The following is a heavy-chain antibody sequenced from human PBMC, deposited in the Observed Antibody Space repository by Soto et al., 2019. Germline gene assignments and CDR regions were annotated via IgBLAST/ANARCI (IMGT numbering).Heavy chain of an antibody. J-gene: IGHJ5*02. V-gene: IGHV4-4*02. CDR2: IYYSGST. Sequence: SETLSLTCAVSGGSISSSNWWSWVRQPPGKGLEWIGYIYYSGSTNYNPSLKSRVTISVDTSKNQFSLKLSSVTAADTAVYYCAIQRSVVVTPWWFEAWGQGTLVTVSS. CDR1: GGSISSSNW. D-gene: IGHD2-15*01. CDR3: AIQRSVVVTPWWFEA.